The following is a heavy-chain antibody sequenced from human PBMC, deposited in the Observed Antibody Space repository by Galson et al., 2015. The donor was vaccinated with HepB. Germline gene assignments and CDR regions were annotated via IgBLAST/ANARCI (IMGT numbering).Heavy chain of an antibody. CDR3: ARRYYDSSGYYYFDY. CDR1: GYAFTSYG. Sequence: SVKVSCKASGYAFTSYGISWVRQAPGQGLEWMGWISAYNGNTNYAQKLQGRVTMTTDTSTSTAYMELRSLRSDDTAVYYCARRYYDSSGYYYFDYWGQGTLVTVSS. J-gene: IGHJ4*02. V-gene: IGHV1-18*04. D-gene: IGHD3-22*01. CDR2: ISAYNGNT.